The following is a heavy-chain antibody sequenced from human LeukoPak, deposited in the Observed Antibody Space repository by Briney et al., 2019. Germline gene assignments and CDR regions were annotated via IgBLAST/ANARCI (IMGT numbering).Heavy chain of an antibody. Sequence: ASVKVSCKASGDSFTINDIKWVRQATGQGLEWMGWMNPNSGNTGYAQKFQGRVTMTRNTSISTAYMELTDLRSEDTAVYYCARVTAAGTWTFDLWGQGTTVTVSS. V-gene: IGHV1-8*01. CDR2: MNPNSGNT. J-gene: IGHJ3*01. CDR1: GDSFTIND. CDR3: ARVTAAGTWTFDL. D-gene: IGHD6-13*01.